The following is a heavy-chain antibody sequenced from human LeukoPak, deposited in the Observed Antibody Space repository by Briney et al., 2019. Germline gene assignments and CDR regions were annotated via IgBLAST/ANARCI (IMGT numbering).Heavy chain of an antibody. CDR1: GGSISSYY. D-gene: IGHD6-13*01. CDR2: IYTSGST. J-gene: IGHJ4*02. V-gene: IGHV4-4*07. CDR3: ARGRAAAGELDY. Sequence: SETLSLTCTVSGGSISSYYWSWIRQPAGKGLEWIGRIYTSGSTNYNPSLKGRVTMSVDTSKNQFSLKLSSVTAADTAVYYCARGRAAAGELDYWGQGTLATVSS.